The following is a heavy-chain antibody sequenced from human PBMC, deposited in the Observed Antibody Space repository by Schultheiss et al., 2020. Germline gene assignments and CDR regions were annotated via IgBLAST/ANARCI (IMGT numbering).Heavy chain of an antibody. CDR3: ARELRITMVQGVIMPFDY. J-gene: IGHJ4*02. D-gene: IGHD3-10*01. V-gene: IGHV3-66*01. CDR1: GFTVSSNY. CDR2: IYSGGST. Sequence: GGSLRLSCAASGFTVSSNYMGWVRQAPGKGLEWVSVIYSGGSTYYADSVKGRFTISRDNTKNTLYLQMNSRGAEDTAVYYCARELRITMVQGVIMPFDYWGQGTLVTVSS.